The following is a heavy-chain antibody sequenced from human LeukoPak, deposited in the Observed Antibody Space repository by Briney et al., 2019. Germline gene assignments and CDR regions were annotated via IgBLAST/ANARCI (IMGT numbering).Heavy chain of an antibody. Sequence: ASVKVSCKASGYTFTGYYMHWVRQAPGQGLEWMGWINPNSGGTNYAQKFQGRVTMTRDTSISTAYMELSRLRSDDTAMYYCARIMITFGGVDYWGQGTLVTVSS. CDR2: INPNSGGT. D-gene: IGHD3-16*01. J-gene: IGHJ4*02. CDR1: GYTFTGYY. CDR3: ARIMITFGGVDY. V-gene: IGHV1-2*02.